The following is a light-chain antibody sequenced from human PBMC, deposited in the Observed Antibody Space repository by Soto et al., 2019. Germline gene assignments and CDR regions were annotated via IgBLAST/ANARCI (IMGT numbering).Light chain of an antibody. J-gene: IGKJ4*01. V-gene: IGKV3-15*01. CDR1: QSASNN. Sequence: EIVMTQSPATLSVSPGERATLSCRASQSASNNLAWYQQKPGQAPRLLIYFASTRATGIPARFSGSGSGTEFTLTISSLQSEEFAVYYCQQYNNWPLTFGGGTKVEIK. CDR3: QQYNNWPLT. CDR2: FAS.